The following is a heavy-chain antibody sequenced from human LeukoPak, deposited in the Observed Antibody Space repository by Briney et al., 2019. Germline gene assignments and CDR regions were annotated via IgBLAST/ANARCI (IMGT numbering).Heavy chain of an antibody. V-gene: IGHV3-30*18. J-gene: IGHJ4*02. CDR2: ISYDGSNK. CDR1: GFTFSSYG. CDR3: AKDADLHPDY. Sequence: GGSLRLSCAASGFTFSSYGMHWVRQAPGKGLEWVAVISYDGSNKYYADSVKGRFTISRDNSKNTLYLQMNSLRAEDTAVYYCAKDADLHPDYWGQGTLVTVSS.